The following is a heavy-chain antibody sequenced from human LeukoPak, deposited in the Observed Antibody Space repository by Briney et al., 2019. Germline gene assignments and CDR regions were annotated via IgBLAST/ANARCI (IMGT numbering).Heavy chain of an antibody. J-gene: IGHJ4*02. D-gene: IGHD3-10*01. CDR2: MKQDGSEK. Sequence: GGSLRLSCAASGFTFSTYWMSWIRQAPGKGLEWVASMKQDGSEKYYVDSVKGRFTISRDNAKNSLYLQMNSLRAEDTAVYYCARGGAPGFYFDYWGQGTLVTVSS. V-gene: IGHV3-7*01. CDR1: GFTFSTYW. CDR3: ARGGAPGFYFDY.